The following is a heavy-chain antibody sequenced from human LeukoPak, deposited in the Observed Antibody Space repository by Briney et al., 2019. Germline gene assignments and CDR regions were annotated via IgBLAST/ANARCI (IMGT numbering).Heavy chain of an antibody. V-gene: IGHV4-59*08. CDR3: ARQAATIFGVVFPARGYAFDI. CDR2: IYYSGST. Sequence: SETLSLTCTVSGGSISSYYWSWIRQPPGKGLEWIGYIYYSGSTNYNPSLKSRVTISVDTSKNQFSLKLSSVTAADTAVYYCARQAATIFGVVFPARGYAFDIWGQGTTVTVSS. CDR1: GGSISSYY. D-gene: IGHD3-3*01. J-gene: IGHJ3*02.